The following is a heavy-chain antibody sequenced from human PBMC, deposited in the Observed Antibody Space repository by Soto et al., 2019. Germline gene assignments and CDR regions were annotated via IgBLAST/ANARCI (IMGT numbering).Heavy chain of an antibody. V-gene: IGHV3-66*01. Sequence: DVQLVESGGGLVLRGESLRLSCAASGFTVGSAYMSWVRQAPGKGLEWVAGIYSGSNTYYADSVKGRFTISRDTSKNRLYLQMNSLRAEDAAIYYCARDPWVGDIGDYWGQGTLVTVSS. CDR3: ARDPWVGDIGDY. J-gene: IGHJ4*02. CDR1: GFTVGSAY. CDR2: IYSGSNT. D-gene: IGHD4-17*01.